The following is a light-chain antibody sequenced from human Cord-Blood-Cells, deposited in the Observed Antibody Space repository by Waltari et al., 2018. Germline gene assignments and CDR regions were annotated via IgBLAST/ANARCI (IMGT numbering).Light chain of an antibody. Sequence: DIQMTQYLSYMSASVGDRVTITCRASQSISSYLNWYQQKPGKAPKLLIYAASSLQSGVPSRFSGSGSGTDFTLTISSLQPEDFATYYCQQSYSTPYTFGQGTKLEIK. CDR3: QQSYSTPYT. J-gene: IGKJ2*01. CDR1: QSISSY. V-gene: IGKV1-39*01. CDR2: AAS.